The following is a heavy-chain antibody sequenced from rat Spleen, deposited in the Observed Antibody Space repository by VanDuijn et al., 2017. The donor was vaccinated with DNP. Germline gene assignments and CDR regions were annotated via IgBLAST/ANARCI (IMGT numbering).Heavy chain of an antibody. CDR2: IGSPAYAP. V-gene: IGHV5-58*01. J-gene: IGHJ2*01. D-gene: IGHD4-3*01. Sequence: EVRLVESGGGLVQPGRSLKLSCVASGFTFSSYWMFWVRQAPAKGLEWVAYIGSPAYAPYYTDSVKGRFAISRDNAKSTLYLQMNSLRSEDMATYYCVRWNSGHFDYWGQGVMVTVSS. CDR3: VRWNSGHFDY. CDR1: GFTFSSYW.